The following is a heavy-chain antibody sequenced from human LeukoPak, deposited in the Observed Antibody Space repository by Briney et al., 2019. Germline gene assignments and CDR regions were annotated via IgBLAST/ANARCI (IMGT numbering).Heavy chain of an antibody. CDR2: IKSKTDGGTT. V-gene: IGHV3-15*01. CDR1: GFTFRKAW. CDR3: TTGILLWFGEHNAFDI. D-gene: IGHD3-10*01. J-gene: IGHJ3*02. Sequence: GGPLRLSCGASGFTFRKAWLRGVRQPPGKGLEGVGRIKSKTDGGTTDYAAPVKGRFTISRDDSKNTLYLQMNSLKTEDTAVYYCTTGILLWFGEHNAFDIWGQGTMVTVSS.